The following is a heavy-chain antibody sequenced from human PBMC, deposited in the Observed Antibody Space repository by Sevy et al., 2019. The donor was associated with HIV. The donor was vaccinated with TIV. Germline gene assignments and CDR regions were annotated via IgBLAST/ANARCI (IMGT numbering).Heavy chain of an antibody. CDR1: GGSISSYY. D-gene: IGHD2-2*01. J-gene: IGHJ5*02. CDR3: ARDSRLVVVRAAIEDGVDP. CDR2: IYTSGST. Sequence: SETLSLTCTVSGGSISSYYWSWIRQPAGKGLEWIGRIYTSGSTNYNPSLKSRVTMSVDTSKNQFSLKLSSVTAADTAEYYCARDSRLVVVRAAIEDGVDPWGQGTLVTVSS. V-gene: IGHV4-4*07.